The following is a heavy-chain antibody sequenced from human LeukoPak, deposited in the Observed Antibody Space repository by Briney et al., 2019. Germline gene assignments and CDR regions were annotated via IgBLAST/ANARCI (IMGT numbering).Heavy chain of an antibody. J-gene: IGHJ4*02. CDR1: GFTFSIYT. CDR2: ISSSSNYI. V-gene: IGHV3-21*01. CDR3: ARDYDGSGYFGY. D-gene: IGHD3-22*01. Sequence: NPGGSLRLSCAASGFTFSIYTMNWVRQAPGKGREWVSSISSSSNYIYYADSVKGRFTISRDNAKNSLYLQMNSLRAEDTAVYYCARDYDGSGYFGYWGQGTLVTVSS.